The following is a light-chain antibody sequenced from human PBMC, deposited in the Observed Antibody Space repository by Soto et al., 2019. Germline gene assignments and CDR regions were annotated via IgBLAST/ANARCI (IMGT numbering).Light chain of an antibody. CDR3: SSYAGSNNVYV. CDR2: EVS. CDR1: SSDVGGYIY. J-gene: IGLJ1*01. V-gene: IGLV2-8*01. Sequence: QSALTQPPSASGSPGQSVTISCTGTSSDVGGYIYVSWYQHHPGKAPKLMIYEVSKRPSGVPDRFSGSKSGNTASLTVSGLQADDEADYYCSSYAGSNNVYVFGTGTKLTVL.